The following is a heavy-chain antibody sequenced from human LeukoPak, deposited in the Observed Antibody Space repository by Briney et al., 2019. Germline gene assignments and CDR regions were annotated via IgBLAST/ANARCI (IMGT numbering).Heavy chain of an antibody. Sequence: SVKVSCKASGGTFSSYAISWVRQAPGQGLEWMGGIIPIFGTANYAQKFQGRVTITADKSTSTAYMELSSLRSEDTAVYYCARDKRGSSWYYNWFDPWGQGTLVTVSS. CDR1: GGTFSSYA. CDR3: ARDKRGSSWYYNWFDP. J-gene: IGHJ5*02. CDR2: IIPIFGTA. V-gene: IGHV1-69*06. D-gene: IGHD6-13*01.